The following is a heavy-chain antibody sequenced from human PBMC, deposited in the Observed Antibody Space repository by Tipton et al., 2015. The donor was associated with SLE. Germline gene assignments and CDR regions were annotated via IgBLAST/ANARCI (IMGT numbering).Heavy chain of an antibody. CDR3: ARGGYCTGGVCFPFDY. V-gene: IGHV4-59*11. J-gene: IGHJ4*02. CDR2: IYYSGST. Sequence: TLSLTCNVSGVSISSHYWSWIRQPPGKGLEWIAYIYYSGSTNYNPSLKSRVTISVDMSKNQFSLKLNSVTAADTAVYYCARGGYCTGGVCFPFDYWGQGTLVTVSS. CDR1: GVSISSHY. D-gene: IGHD2-8*02.